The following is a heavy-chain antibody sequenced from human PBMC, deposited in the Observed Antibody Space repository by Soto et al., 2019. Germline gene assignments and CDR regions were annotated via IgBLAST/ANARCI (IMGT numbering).Heavy chain of an antibody. Sequence: SVKVSCKASGGTFSNYAIAWVRQAPGQGLEWMGGLIPISGTTNYAQKFQGRVTITADESTSTAYMELRSLRSEDTAVYYCARGPYGYYEKIGHYYAEYFQHWGQGTLVTGSS. CDR1: GGTFSNYA. D-gene: IGHD3-22*01. CDR2: LIPISGTT. V-gene: IGHV1-69*13. J-gene: IGHJ1*01. CDR3: ARGPYGYYEKIGHYYAEYFQH.